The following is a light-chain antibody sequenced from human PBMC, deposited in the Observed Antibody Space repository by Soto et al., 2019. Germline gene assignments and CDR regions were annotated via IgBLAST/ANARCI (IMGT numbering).Light chain of an antibody. J-gene: IGKJ2*01. CDR2: TSG. V-gene: IGKV1-39*01. CDR1: QRITTY. CDR3: QQTYNTPYT. Sequence: HMTQSPSSLSASVGDRVTITCRASQRITTYLNWYQQKPGEAPKLLISTSGTLQRGVPSRFTGSGSGTDFTLTITGLQPADFATYFCQQTYNTPYTFGQGTKLEIK.